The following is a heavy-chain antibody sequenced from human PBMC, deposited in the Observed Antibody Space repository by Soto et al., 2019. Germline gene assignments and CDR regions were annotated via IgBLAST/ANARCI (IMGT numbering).Heavy chain of an antibody. V-gene: IGHV3-21*01. CDR3: ARDGSEGSGEIGYYYYIDV. CDR2: ITSSGASI. J-gene: IGHJ6*03. CDR1: GFTFSSYS. D-gene: IGHD2-15*01. Sequence: EVQLVESGGGLVKPGGSLRLSCAASGFTFSSYSLKWFRQAPGKGLEWGSCITSSGASIYYADSVNGRFTISRDNAKNSLYLQMNSLRAEDTAVYYCARDGSEGSGEIGYYYYIDVWGKGTPATVSS.